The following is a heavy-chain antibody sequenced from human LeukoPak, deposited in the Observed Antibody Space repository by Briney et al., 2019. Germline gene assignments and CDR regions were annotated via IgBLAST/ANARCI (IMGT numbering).Heavy chain of an antibody. Sequence: GGSLRLSCAVSGFTFSSYWMHWVRQAPGKGLMWVSHINNDGSNTRYADSVKGRFTISRDNSKNTLYLQMNSLRAEDTAVYYCAKDLWVIVVVPAAQPPGDYWGQGTLVTVSS. CDR2: INNDGSNT. CDR3: AKDLWVIVVVPAAQPPGDY. CDR1: GFTFSSYW. V-gene: IGHV3-74*01. J-gene: IGHJ4*02. D-gene: IGHD2-2*01.